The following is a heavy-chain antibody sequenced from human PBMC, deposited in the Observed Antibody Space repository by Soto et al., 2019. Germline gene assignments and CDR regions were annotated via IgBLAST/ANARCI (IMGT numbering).Heavy chain of an antibody. D-gene: IGHD1-26*01. CDR1: GYTFTGYY. J-gene: IGHJ5*02. Sequence: ASVKVSCKASGYTFTGYYMHWVRQAPGQGLEWMGWINPNSGGTNYAQKFQGRVTMTRDTSISTAYMELSRLRSDDTAVYYCARGPLNGGSYNWFDPWGQGTLVTVSS. CDR3: ARGPLNGGSYNWFDP. CDR2: INPNSGGT. V-gene: IGHV1-2*02.